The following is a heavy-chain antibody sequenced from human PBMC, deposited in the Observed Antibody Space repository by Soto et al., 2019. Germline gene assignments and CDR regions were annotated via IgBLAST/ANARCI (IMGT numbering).Heavy chain of an antibody. CDR1: GGSISSVDYY. CDR2: IHSSGSI. Sequence: PSETLSLTCTVSGGSISSVDYYWSWIRQAPGRGLEWIGYIHSSGSIYYNPSLKSRATMSIDTAGNQFSLKVSSVTVADTAVYYCARDLDGLHDDTSGPFPRPGWGQGTLVTVS. V-gene: IGHV4-30-4*01. J-gene: IGHJ1*01. D-gene: IGHD3-22*01. CDR3: ARDLDGLHDDTSGPFPRPG.